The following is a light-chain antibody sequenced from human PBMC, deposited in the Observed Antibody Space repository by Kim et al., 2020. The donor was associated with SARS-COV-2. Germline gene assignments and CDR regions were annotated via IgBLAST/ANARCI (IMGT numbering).Light chain of an antibody. V-gene: IGKV4-1*01. Sequence: DIVMTQSPDSLAVSLGERATINCKSSQSVLYSSDNRNYLAWYRQKPGQPPKLLIYWASARDSGVPDRFSGSGSGTDFTLTISSLQAEDVAVYYCQQYYTAPPRTFGQGTKVDIK. CDR2: WAS. J-gene: IGKJ1*01. CDR1: QSVLYSSDNRNY. CDR3: QQYYTAPPRT.